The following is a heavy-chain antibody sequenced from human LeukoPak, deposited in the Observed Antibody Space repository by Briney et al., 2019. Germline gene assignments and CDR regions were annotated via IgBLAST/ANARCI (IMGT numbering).Heavy chain of an antibody. Sequence: GGSLRLSCAASGFTFSSYAMSWVRQAPGKGLEWVSYISSSGSTIYYADSVKGRFTISRDNAKNSLYLQMNSLRAEDTAVYYCARYSSTSLDYWGQGTLVTVSS. D-gene: IGHD2-2*01. CDR1: GFTFSSYA. J-gene: IGHJ4*02. CDR3: ARYSSTSLDY. CDR2: ISSSGSTI. V-gene: IGHV3-48*04.